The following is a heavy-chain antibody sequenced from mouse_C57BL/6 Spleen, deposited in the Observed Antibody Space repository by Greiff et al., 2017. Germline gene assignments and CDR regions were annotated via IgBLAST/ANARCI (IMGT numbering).Heavy chain of an antibody. V-gene: IGHV1-50*01. Sequence: QVQLQQPGAELVKPGASVKLSCKASGYTFTSYWMQWVKQRPGPGLEWIGEIDPSDSYTNYNQKFKGKATLTVDTSSSTAYMQLSSLTSEDSAVYYCARRGRFDGTVVPYAMDYWGQGTSVTVSS. J-gene: IGHJ4*01. CDR2: IDPSDSYT. CDR3: ARRGRFDGTVVPYAMDY. CDR1: GYTFTSYW. D-gene: IGHD1-1*01.